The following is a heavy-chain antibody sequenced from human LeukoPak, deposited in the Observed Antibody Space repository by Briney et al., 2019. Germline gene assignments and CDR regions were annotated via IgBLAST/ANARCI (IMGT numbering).Heavy chain of an antibody. CDR2: MNPKSGNT. CDR1: GYSFTTYD. CDR3: AKATTTIAAVPHNP. J-gene: IGHJ5*02. V-gene: IGHV1-8*01. D-gene: IGHD6-13*01. Sequence: VAPVKVSCKASGYSFTTYDVNWVRQAPGQGLEWMGWMNPKSGNTGYAPKFQGRVTMTRNTSIDTAFMELKSLSFEDTAVYYCAKATTTIAAVPHNPWGQGTLVTVSS.